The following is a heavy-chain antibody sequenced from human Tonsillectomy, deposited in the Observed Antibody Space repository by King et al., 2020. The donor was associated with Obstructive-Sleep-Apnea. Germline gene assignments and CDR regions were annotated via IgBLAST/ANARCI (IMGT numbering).Heavy chain of an antibody. Sequence: VQLQESGPGLVKPSETLSLTCTVSGGSISSYYWSWIRQPPGKGLEWIGYISYSVSTNYNPSLKSRVTISVDTSKNQFSLKRSSVTAADTAVYYCARSLDSSGYYYTNYWGQGTLVTVSS. CDR2: ISYSVST. CDR1: GGSISSYY. CDR3: ARSLDSSGYYYTNY. V-gene: IGHV4-59*08. D-gene: IGHD3-22*01. J-gene: IGHJ4*02.